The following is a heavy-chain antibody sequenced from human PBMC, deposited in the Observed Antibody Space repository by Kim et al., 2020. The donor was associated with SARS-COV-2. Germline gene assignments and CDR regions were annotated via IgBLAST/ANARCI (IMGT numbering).Heavy chain of an antibody. CDR1: GYSFIDYY. CDR3: ARSTVAGTVSYYYYGMDV. J-gene: IGHJ6*02. CDR2: INPLSGGT. Sequence: ASVKVSCETSGYSFIDYYMHWVRQAPGQGLEWMGRINPLSGGTNYAQKFQGRVTLTRDSSISTFYMELSRLKSDDTAVYYCARSTVAGTVSYYYYGMDVWGQGTTVAVYS. V-gene: IGHV1-2*06. D-gene: IGHD6-19*01.